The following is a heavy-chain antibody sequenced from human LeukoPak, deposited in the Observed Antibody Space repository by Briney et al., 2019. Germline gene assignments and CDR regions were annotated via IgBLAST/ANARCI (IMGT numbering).Heavy chain of an antibody. Sequence: GGSLRLSCAASGFTVSSNYMSWVRQAPGKGLEWVSVIYSGGSTYYADSVKGRFTISRDNSKNTLYLQMNSLRVEDTAVCYCAKGVGGSANYYYMDVWGKGTTITVSS. D-gene: IGHD3-10*01. V-gene: IGHV3-53*05. CDR1: GFTVSSNY. CDR2: IYSGGST. CDR3: AKGVGGSANYYYMDV. J-gene: IGHJ6*03.